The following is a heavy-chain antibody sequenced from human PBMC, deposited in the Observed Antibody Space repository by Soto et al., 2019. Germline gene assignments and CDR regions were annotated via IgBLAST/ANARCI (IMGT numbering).Heavy chain of an antibody. Sequence: GGALRLSCTASGFTFSSHWMHWVRQAPGKGLVWVSRIESDGSSTNYADSVKGRFTVSRDNAKNTLYLQMNSLRAEDTAVYYCARDRADPIGDYHPLFDSWGQGTLVTVSS. CDR3: ARDRADPIGDYHPLFDS. CDR1: GFTFSSHW. V-gene: IGHV3-74*01. CDR2: IESDGSST. D-gene: IGHD2-21*01. J-gene: IGHJ4*02.